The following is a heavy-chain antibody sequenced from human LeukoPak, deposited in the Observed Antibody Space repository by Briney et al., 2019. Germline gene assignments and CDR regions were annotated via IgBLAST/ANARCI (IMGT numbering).Heavy chain of an antibody. Sequence: PGGSLRLSCAASGFTFSSYSMNWVRQAPGKGREWVAYISGSSSIIYYADSVKGRFIIARNNAKNSLYLQMNSLRDEDTALYYCARWFSSGRGFFDYWGQGIRVTVSS. CDR2: ISGSSSII. CDR3: ARWFSSGRGFFDY. V-gene: IGHV3-48*02. J-gene: IGHJ4*02. CDR1: GFTFSSYS. D-gene: IGHD6-19*01.